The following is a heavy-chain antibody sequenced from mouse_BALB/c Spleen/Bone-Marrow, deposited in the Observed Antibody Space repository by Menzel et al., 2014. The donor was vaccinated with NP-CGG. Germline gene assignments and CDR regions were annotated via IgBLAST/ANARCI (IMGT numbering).Heavy chain of an antibody. J-gene: IGHJ4*01. D-gene: IGHD2-10*02. V-gene: IGHV14-4*02. CDR2: IDLENGDT. CDR1: GFNIKDSY. CDR3: TPYGNYVWEY. Sequence: VQLKQSGAELVRSGASVKLSCTGSGFNIKDSYIHWVKQRPGQGLEWIGWIDLENGDTEYARKFQGKATMTADTSSNTAYLQLSSLTSEVTAVYYSTPYGNYVWEYWGQGTSVTVSS.